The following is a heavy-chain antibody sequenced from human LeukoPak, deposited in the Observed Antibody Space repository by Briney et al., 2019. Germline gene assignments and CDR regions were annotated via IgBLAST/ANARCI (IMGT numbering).Heavy chain of an antibody. D-gene: IGHD3-9*01. CDR1: GGSISSYY. V-gene: IGHV4-59*01. J-gene: IGHJ4*02. CDR2: IYYSGNT. CDR3: ARGRFYILTGYFIDY. Sequence: SETLSLTCTVSGGSISSYYWSWIRQPPGKGLEWTGYIYYSGNTNYNPSLKSRVTISVDTSKNQFSLKLSSVTAADTAVYYCARGRFYILTGYFIDYWGQGTLVTVSS.